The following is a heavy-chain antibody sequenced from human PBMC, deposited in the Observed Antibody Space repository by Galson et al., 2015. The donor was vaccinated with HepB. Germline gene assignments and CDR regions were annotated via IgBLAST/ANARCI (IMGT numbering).Heavy chain of an antibody. D-gene: IGHD6-19*01. Sequence: SVKVSCKASGYRFTAYYIHWVRQAPGQGLEWMGRINPNSGGTDYAQKFQGRVTMTRDMSITTVYMELSRLRSDDTAIFYCAREATPGWFDGGWFDPWGQGTLVTVSS. CDR1: GYRFTAYY. CDR2: INPNSGGT. CDR3: AREATPGWFDGGWFDP. V-gene: IGHV1-2*06. J-gene: IGHJ5*02.